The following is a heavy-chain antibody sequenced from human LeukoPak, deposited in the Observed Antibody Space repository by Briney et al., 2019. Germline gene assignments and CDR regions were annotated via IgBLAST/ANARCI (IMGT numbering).Heavy chain of an antibody. CDR2: ISSSSSYI. D-gene: IGHD6-13*01. CDR1: GFTFSSYS. J-gene: IGHJ6*02. Sequence: PGGSLRLSCAASGFTFSSYSMNWVRQAPGKGLEWVSSISSSSSYIYYADSVKGRFTISRDNAKNSLYLQMNSLRAEDTAVYYCATQHGTYNNIAAAAHYYYYGMDVWGQGTTVTVSS. V-gene: IGHV3-21*01. CDR3: ATQHGTYNNIAAAAHYYYYGMDV.